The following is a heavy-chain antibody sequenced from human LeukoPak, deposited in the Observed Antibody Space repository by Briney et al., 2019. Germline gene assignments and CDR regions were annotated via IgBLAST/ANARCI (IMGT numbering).Heavy chain of an antibody. CDR1: GDSISSYY. V-gene: IGHV4-59*04. CDR2: IYYGGST. J-gene: IGHJ3*01. D-gene: IGHD3-22*01. CDR3: AKSTYYYDTFVNAFDL. Sequence: PSETLSLTCTVSGDSISSYYWSWIRQPPGKGLEWIGSIYYGGSTYYNASLRSRVTTSVDTSKNQFSLKLSSVTAADTAVYYCAKSTYYYDTFVNAFDLWGQGTVVTVSS.